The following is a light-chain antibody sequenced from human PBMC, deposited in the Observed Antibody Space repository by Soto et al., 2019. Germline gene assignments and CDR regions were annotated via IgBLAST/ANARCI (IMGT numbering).Light chain of an antibody. CDR2: HAS. V-gene: IGKV1-5*01. CDR1: QSIGSY. CDR3: QQYMSYS. J-gene: IGKJ1*01. Sequence: IQMTQSPSSLSASLGDRVTITCRASQSIGSYLNWYQQKPGKAPNLLIYHASTLESGVPSRFSGSGSGTEFTLTISGLQPDDFATYYCQQYMSYSFGQGTKVDIK.